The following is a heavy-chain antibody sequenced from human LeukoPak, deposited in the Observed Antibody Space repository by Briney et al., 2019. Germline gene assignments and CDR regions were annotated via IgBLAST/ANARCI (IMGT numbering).Heavy chain of an antibody. Sequence: SWETLSLTCAVYGGSFSGYYWSWIRQPPGKGLDWIGEINHSGSTNYNPSLKSQVTISVDTSKNQFSLKLSSVTAADTAVYYCARGGRATGLYYYGSGRYYNWFDPWGQGTLVTVSS. CDR2: INHSGST. CDR3: ARGGRATGLYYYGSGRYYNWFDP. V-gene: IGHV4-34*01. CDR1: GGSFSGYY. D-gene: IGHD3-10*01. J-gene: IGHJ5*02.